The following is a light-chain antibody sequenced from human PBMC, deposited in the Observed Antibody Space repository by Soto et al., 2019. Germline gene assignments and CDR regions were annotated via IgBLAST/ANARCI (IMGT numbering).Light chain of an antibody. CDR1: SSDVGGYNF. CDR3: CSYAGSYTFV. V-gene: IGLV2-11*01. Sequence: QSVLTQPRSVSGSPGQSVTIYCTGTSSDVGGYNFVSWYQQHPGKAPKVMIQDVSKRPSGVPDRFSGSKSGNTASLTISGLQAEDEADYYCCSYAGSYTFVFGTGTQLTVL. J-gene: IGLJ1*01. CDR2: DVS.